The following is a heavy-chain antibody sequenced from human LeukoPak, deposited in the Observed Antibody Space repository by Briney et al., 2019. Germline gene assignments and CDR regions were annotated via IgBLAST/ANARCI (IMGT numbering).Heavy chain of an antibody. J-gene: IGHJ3*02. CDR2: ISAYNGNT. D-gene: IGHD3-10*01. CDR1: GYTFTSYG. Sequence: ASVKVSCKASGYTFTSYGISWVRQAPGQGLEWMGWISAYNGNTNYAQKLQGRVTMTTDTSTSTAYMELRSLRSDDTAVYYCATMVRGISSRAFDIWGQGTMVTVSS. V-gene: IGHV1-18*01. CDR3: ATMVRGISSRAFDI.